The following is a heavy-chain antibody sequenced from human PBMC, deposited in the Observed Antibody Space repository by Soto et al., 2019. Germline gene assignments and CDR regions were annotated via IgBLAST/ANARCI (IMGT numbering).Heavy chain of an antibody. J-gene: IGHJ6*02. CDR2: ISGSGGST. V-gene: IGHV3-23*01. Sequence: GGSLGLSCAASGFTFSSYAMSWVRQAPGKGLEWVSAISGSGGSTYYADSVKGRFTISRDNSKNTLYLQMNSLRAEDQAVYHCVKVPHLTSPNYYYPYGFDVCGPGNTVT. CDR1: GFTFSSYA. CDR3: VKVPHLTSPNYYYPYGFDV. D-gene: IGHD7-27*01.